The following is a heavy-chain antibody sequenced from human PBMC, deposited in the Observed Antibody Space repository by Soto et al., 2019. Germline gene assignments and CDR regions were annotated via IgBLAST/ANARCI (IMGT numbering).Heavy chain of an antibody. CDR2: VNPSGGST. CDR1: GYTFTRYY. CDR3: ARGLIVGATDFDY. V-gene: IGHV1-46*01. Sequence: QVQLVQSGAEVKKPGASVKVSCKASGYTFTRYYMHWVRQAPGQGLEWMGIVNPSGGSTTYAQSFQGRVTMNRDTSTTTFYMELSSLRAEDTAVYYCARGLIVGATDFDYWGQGTLVTVSS. J-gene: IGHJ4*02. D-gene: IGHD1-26*01.